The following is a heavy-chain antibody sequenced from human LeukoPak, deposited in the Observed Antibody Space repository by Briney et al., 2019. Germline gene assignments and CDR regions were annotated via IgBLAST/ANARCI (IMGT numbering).Heavy chain of an antibody. Sequence: GGSLRLSCAASGFTFSSYAMSWVRQAPGKGLEWVAFIRYDGSNKYYADSVKGRFTISRDNSKNTLYLQMNSLRAEDTAVYYCAKAPRYNWIDAFDIWGQGTMVTVSS. CDR3: AKAPRYNWIDAFDI. J-gene: IGHJ3*02. CDR2: IRYDGSNK. D-gene: IGHD1-1*01. CDR1: GFTFSSYA. V-gene: IGHV3-30*02.